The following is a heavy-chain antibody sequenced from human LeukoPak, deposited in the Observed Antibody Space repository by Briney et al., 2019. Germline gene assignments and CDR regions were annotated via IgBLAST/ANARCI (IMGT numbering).Heavy chain of an antibody. Sequence: GGSLRLSCAASGFTFSSYAMSWVRQAPGKGLEWVSAISGSGGSTYYADSVKGRFTISRDNSKNTLYLQMNSLRAEDTAVYYCAKDGALLRWPVYYFDYWGQGTLVTVSS. CDR3: AKDGALLRWPVYYFDY. CDR1: GFTFSSYA. J-gene: IGHJ4*02. D-gene: IGHD4-23*01. CDR2: ISGSGGST. V-gene: IGHV3-23*01.